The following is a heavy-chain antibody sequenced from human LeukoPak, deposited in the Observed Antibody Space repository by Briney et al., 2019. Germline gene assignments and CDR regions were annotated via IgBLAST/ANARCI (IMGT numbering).Heavy chain of an antibody. CDR2: KKQDGSEK. CDR3: ARARVLLWFGETTNDAFDI. Sequence: GGSLRLSCAASGFTFSSYWMSWVRQAPGKGLEWVANKKQDGSEKYYVDSVKGRFTISRNNAKNSLYLQMNSLRAEDTAVYYCARARVLLWFGETTNDAFDIWGQGTMVTVSS. V-gene: IGHV3-7*01. CDR1: GFTFSSYW. J-gene: IGHJ3*02. D-gene: IGHD3-10*01.